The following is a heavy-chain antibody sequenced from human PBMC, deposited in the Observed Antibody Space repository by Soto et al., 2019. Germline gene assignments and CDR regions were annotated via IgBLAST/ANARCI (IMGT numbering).Heavy chain of an antibody. D-gene: IGHD4-17*01. CDR3: TRHKGPDDYGDYDNWFDP. J-gene: IGHJ5*02. CDR1: GFTFSGSA. CDR2: IRSKANSYAT. Sequence: EVQLVESGGGLVQPGGSLKLSCAASGFTFSGSAMHWVRRASGKGLEWVGRIRSKANSYATAYAASVKGRFTISRDDSKNTAYLQMNSLKTEDTAVYYCTRHKGPDDYGDYDNWFDPWGQGTLVTVSS. V-gene: IGHV3-73*01.